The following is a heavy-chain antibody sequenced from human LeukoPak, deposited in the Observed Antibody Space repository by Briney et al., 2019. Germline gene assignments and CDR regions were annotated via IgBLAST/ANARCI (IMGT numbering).Heavy chain of an antibody. Sequence: GASVKVSCKASGCTFTGYYMHWVRQAPGQGLEWMGRINPNSGGTNYAQKFQGRVTMTRDTSISTAYMELSRLRSDDTAVYYCARDRGQWLDLLGVCDYWGQGTLVTVSS. V-gene: IGHV1-2*06. CDR2: INPNSGGT. CDR1: GCTFTGYY. CDR3: ARDRGQWLDLLGVCDY. D-gene: IGHD6-19*01. J-gene: IGHJ4*02.